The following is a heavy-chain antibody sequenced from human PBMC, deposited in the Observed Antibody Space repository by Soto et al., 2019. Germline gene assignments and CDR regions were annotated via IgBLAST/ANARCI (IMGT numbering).Heavy chain of an antibody. CDR3: ARVSTEENPCGMDV. CDR2: ISSYNGNT. V-gene: IGHV1-18*01. Sequence: QVQLVQSGAEVKKPGASVKVSCKASGYTFTSYGISWVRQAPGQGLEWMGWISSYNGNTNYAQKLQGRGTMTTDTSTSTTYMGLRSLISYDTAVYYCARVSTEENPCGMDVWGQGTTVTVSS. CDR1: GYTFTSYG. D-gene: IGHD1-26*01. J-gene: IGHJ6*02.